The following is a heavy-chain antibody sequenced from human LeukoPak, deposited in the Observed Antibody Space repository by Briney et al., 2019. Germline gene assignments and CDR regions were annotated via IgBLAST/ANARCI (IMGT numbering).Heavy chain of an antibody. V-gene: IGHV3-30*03. CDR1: GFTFSSYG. CDR2: ISYDGSNK. Sequence: PGGSLRLSCAASGFTFSSYGMHWVRQAPDKGLEWVAVISYDGSNKYYADSVKGRFTISRDNSKNTLCLEMNSLRAEDTAVYYCARDSDTAMVIDYWGQGTLVTVSS. D-gene: IGHD5-18*01. J-gene: IGHJ4*02. CDR3: ARDSDTAMVIDY.